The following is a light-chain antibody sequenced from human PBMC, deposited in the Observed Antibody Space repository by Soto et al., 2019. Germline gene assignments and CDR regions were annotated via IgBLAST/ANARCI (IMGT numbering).Light chain of an antibody. V-gene: IGLV4-69*01. CDR2: LNSDGSH. CDR3: QTWVTGIYV. Sequence: QSVLTQSPSVSASLGASVTLTCTLSSGHSSYAISWHQQQPEKGPRYLMKLNSDGSHSKGDGIPDRFSGSSSGAERYLTLSSVQSEDEADYYCQTWVTGIYVFGTGTKVTVL. J-gene: IGLJ1*01. CDR1: SGHSSYA.